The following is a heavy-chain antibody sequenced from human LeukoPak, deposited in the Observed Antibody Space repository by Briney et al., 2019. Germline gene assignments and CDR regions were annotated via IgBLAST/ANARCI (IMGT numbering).Heavy chain of an antibody. J-gene: IGHJ4*02. V-gene: IGHV4-39*01. D-gene: IGHD3-22*01. CDR1: GGSISSSGSF. Sequence: SETLSLTCTVSGGSISSSGSFWDWIRQPPGKGLEWIGTVHYGGSTYYNPSLKSRVIIAVDTSKNQFSLRLTSVTAADTAVFYCARHASSSDSTASYYSSDYWGQGTLVTVSS. CDR2: VHYGGST. CDR3: ARHASSSDSTASYYSSDY.